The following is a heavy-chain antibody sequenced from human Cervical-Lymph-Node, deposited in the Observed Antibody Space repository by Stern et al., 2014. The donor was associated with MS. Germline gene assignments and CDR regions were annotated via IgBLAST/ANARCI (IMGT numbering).Heavy chain of an antibody. CDR2: IDSSDSYI. D-gene: IGHD3-9*01. CDR3: ARVPRFYDILTGYYAALAS. J-gene: IGHJ3*01. V-gene: IGHV5-10-1*03. Sequence: EVQLVQSGAEVKKPGESLRISCKGSGYTFTNFWIAWVRQMPGKGLEWMGRIDSSDSYIAYSPSFQGHVTFSADKSITTAYLQWSSLKASDTAMYYCARVPRFYDILTGYYAALASWGQGTMVTVSS. CDR1: GYTFTNFW.